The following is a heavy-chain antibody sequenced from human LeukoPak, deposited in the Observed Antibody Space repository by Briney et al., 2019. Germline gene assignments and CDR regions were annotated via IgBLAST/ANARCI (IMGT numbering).Heavy chain of an antibody. V-gene: IGHV3-53*01. D-gene: IGHD3-22*01. Sequence: GGSLRLSCAASGFTVDSNYLSWVRQAPGKGLEWVSTIYTGGNTYYAASVKGRFTISRDFSKNTVFLHMNSLRAEDTAMYYCARGDDSGYYGYFEYWGQGALVTVSS. CDR3: ARGDDSGYYGYFEY. J-gene: IGHJ4*02. CDR1: GFTVDSNY. CDR2: IYTGGNT.